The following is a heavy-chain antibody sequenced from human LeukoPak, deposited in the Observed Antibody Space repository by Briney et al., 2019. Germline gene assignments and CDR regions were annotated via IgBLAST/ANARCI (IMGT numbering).Heavy chain of an antibody. CDR2: ISGSGGST. J-gene: IGHJ6*02. D-gene: IGHD2-8*01. CDR3: AKGKTKLYYYGMDV. V-gene: IGHV3-23*01. CDR1: GFTFSSYA. Sequence: PGGSLRLSCAASGFTFSSYAMSWVRQAPGKGLEWVSAISGSGGSTYYADSVEGRFTISRDNSKNTLYLQMNSLRAEDTAVYYCAKGKTKLYYYGMDVWGQGTTVTVSS.